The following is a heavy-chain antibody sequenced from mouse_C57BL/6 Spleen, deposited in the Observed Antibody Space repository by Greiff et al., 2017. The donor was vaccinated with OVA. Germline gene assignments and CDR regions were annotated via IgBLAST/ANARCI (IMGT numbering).Heavy chain of an antibody. J-gene: IGHJ2*01. CDR2: IDPEDGDT. Sequence: VQLQQSGAELVRPGASVKLSCTASGFNIKDYYMHWVKQRPEQGLEWIGRIDPEDGDTEYAPKFQGKATMTADTSSNTAYLQLSSLTSEDTAVYYCTTPITTVVATGNYFDYWGQGTTLTVSS. D-gene: IGHD1-1*01. CDR1: GFNIKDYY. CDR3: TTPITTVVATGNYFDY. V-gene: IGHV14-1*01.